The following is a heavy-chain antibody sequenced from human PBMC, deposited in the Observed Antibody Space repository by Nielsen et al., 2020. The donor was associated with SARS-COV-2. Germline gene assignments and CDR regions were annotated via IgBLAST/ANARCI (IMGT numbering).Heavy chain of an antibody. CDR3: TKWDTALTY. CDR1: GFTFSDYY. V-gene: IGHV3-11*03. Sequence: GGSLRLSCAASGFTFSDYYMSWIRQAPGKGLEWVSYISSSSSYTNYADSVKGRFTISRDNSKSTLYLQLNSLRAEDTAVYYCTKWDTALTYWGQGTLVTVSS. CDR2: ISSSSSYT. D-gene: IGHD5-18*01. J-gene: IGHJ4*02.